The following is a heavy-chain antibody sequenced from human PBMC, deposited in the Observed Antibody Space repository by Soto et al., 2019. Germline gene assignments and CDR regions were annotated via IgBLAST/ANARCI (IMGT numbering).Heavy chain of an antibody. CDR3: ARDNYGDTYYFDY. J-gene: IGHJ4*02. V-gene: IGHV4-30-4*01. CDR1: GGSISSGAYY. Sequence: QVQLQESGPGLVKPSQTLSLTCTVSGGSISSGAYYWSWVRQPPGKGLEWIGYIYYSGSTYYIPSLKSRVTISVDTSKNQFSLKLSSVTATDTAVYYCARDNYGDTYYFDYWGQGTLVTVSS. D-gene: IGHD4-17*01. CDR2: IYYSGST.